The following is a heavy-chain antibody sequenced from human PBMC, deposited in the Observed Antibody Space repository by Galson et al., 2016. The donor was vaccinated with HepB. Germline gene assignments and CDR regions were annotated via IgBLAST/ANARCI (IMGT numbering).Heavy chain of an antibody. CDR1: GGSISSYY. Sequence: SETLSLTCTVSGGSISSYYYTWIRQPPGKGLEWLGHIHNTVATSYNSSLRSRLTISLDTSKNQVSLTLTSVTAADTAIYYCARDDDEFVSGPPRYWGQGTLVTVSS. V-gene: IGHV4-59*01. J-gene: IGHJ4*02. D-gene: IGHD3-3*01. CDR2: IHNTVAT. CDR3: ARDDDEFVSGPPRY.